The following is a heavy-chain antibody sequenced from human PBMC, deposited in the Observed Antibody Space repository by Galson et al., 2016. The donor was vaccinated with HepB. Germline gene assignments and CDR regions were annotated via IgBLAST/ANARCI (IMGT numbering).Heavy chain of an antibody. CDR1: GYTFTSYG. J-gene: IGHJ3*02. V-gene: IGHV1-18*01. D-gene: IGHD6-19*01. Sequence: SVKVSCKAPGYTFTSYGISWVRQAPGQGLEWMGWISAYNGNTNYAQKLKGRVTMTTDTSTAYMELRSLRSDDTAVYYCASRHNSGWYNKAFDIWGQGTMVTVSS. CDR2: ISAYNGNT. CDR3: ASRHNSGWYNKAFDI.